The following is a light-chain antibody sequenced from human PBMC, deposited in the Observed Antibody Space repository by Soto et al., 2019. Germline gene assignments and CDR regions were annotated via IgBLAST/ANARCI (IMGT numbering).Light chain of an antibody. Sequence: QSALTQPASVSGSPGQSITISCTGTSSDVGGYNYVSWYQQHPGKAPKPMIYNVSNRPSGVSNRFSGSKSGNTASLTIFALQAEEEADYYCSSYTSSSLYVFGSGTKVTVL. V-gene: IGLV2-14*01. CDR1: SSDVGGYNY. CDR3: SSYTSSSLYV. CDR2: NVS. J-gene: IGLJ1*01.